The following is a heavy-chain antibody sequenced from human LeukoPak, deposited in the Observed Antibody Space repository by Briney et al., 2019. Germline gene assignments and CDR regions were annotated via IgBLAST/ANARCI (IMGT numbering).Heavy chain of an antibody. CDR1: GFTFSSYG. CDR2: IRYDGSNK. Sequence: GGSLRLSCAASGFTFSSYGMHWVRQAPGKGLEWVAFIRYDGSNKYYADSVKGRFTISRDNSKNTLYLQMNSLRAEDTAVYYCAKDKRYNWNDGCFDYWGQGTLVTVSS. D-gene: IGHD1-1*01. J-gene: IGHJ4*02. CDR3: AKDKRYNWNDGCFDY. V-gene: IGHV3-30*02.